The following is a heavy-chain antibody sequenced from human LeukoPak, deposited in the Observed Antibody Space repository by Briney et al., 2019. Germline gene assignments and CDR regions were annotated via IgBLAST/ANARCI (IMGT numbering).Heavy chain of an antibody. CDR2: IYYSGST. D-gene: IGHD1-26*01. V-gene: IGHV4-59*02. Sequence: SETLSLACTVSGGSVSSYYWSWIRQPPGKGLEWIGYIYYSGSTNYNPSLKSRVTISVDTSKNQFSLKLSSVTAADTAVYYCAREVLAGATSWFDPWGQGTLVTVSS. CDR1: GGSVSSYY. CDR3: AREVLAGATSWFDP. J-gene: IGHJ5*02.